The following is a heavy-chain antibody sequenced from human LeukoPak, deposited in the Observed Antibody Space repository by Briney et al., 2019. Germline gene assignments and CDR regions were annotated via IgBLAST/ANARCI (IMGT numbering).Heavy chain of an antibody. CDR2: INHSGST. Sequence: SETLSLTCAVYGGSFSGYYWSWIRQPPGKGLEWIGEINHSGSTNYNPSLKSRVTISVDTSKNQFSLKLSSVTAADTAVCYCARAVGNDDFWSGYHYYFDYWGQGTLVTVSS. J-gene: IGHJ4*02. D-gene: IGHD3-3*01. CDR1: GGSFSGYY. V-gene: IGHV4-34*01. CDR3: ARAVGNDDFWSGYHYYFDY.